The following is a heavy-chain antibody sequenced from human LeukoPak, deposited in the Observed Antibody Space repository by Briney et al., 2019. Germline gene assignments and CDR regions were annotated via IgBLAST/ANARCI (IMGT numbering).Heavy chain of an antibody. CDR3: AKDSSSWYSHDY. Sequence: GGSLRLSCAASGFTFSSYAMNWVRQAPGKGLEWVAVISYDGSNKYYADSVKGRFTISRDNSKNTLYLQMNSLRAEDTAVYYCAKDSSSWYSHDYWGQGTLVTVSS. CDR1: GFTFSSYA. CDR2: ISYDGSNK. D-gene: IGHD6-13*01. J-gene: IGHJ4*02. V-gene: IGHV3-30*18.